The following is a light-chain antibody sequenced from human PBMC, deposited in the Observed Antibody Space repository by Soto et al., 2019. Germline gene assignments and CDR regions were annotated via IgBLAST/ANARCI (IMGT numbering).Light chain of an antibody. J-gene: IGKJ1*01. CDR1: QSVSSL. Sequence: EIVVTQSPATLSLSPGERATLSCRASQSVSSLLAWYQQKPGQAPRLLIDDASNRATGIPARFSGSGSGTDFTLTISSVEPEDSAVYYCQQRANWWTFGQGTKVEVK. V-gene: IGKV3-11*01. CDR2: DAS. CDR3: QQRANWWT.